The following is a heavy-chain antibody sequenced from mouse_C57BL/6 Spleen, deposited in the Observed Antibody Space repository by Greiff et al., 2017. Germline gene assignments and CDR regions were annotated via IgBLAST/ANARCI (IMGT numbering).Heavy chain of an antibody. CDR2: IYPGSGST. Sequence: QVQLQQPGAELVKPGASVKLSCKASGYTFTSYWITWVKQRPGQGLEWIGDIYPGSGSTNYNEKFKSKATLTVDTSSSTAYMQLSSLTSEDSAVYYCARKDDGYYFRAMDYWGQGTSVTVSS. D-gene: IGHD2-3*01. V-gene: IGHV1-55*01. CDR1: GYTFTSYW. J-gene: IGHJ4*01. CDR3: ARKDDGYYFRAMDY.